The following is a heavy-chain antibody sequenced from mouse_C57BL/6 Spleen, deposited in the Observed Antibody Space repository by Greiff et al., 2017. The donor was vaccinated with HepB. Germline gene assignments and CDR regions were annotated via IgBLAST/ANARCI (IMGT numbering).Heavy chain of an antibody. Sequence: VQLQQSGPVLVKPGASVMIFCNASGYSFTDYNMNWVKQSNVKRLEWIGVINPNYGTTSYNQKFKGKATLTVNQSSSTAYMQLNSLTSEDSAVYCCARWDALYYFDYWGRGTTLTITS. CDR3: ARWDALYYFDY. CDR1: GYSFTDYN. J-gene: IGHJ2*01. CDR2: INPNYGTT. D-gene: IGHD4-1*01. V-gene: IGHV1-39*01.